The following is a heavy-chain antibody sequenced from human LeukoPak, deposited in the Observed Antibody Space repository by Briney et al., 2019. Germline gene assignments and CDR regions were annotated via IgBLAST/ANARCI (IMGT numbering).Heavy chain of an antibody. CDR3: ARPSCSGGSCQIDAFDI. J-gene: IGHJ3*02. D-gene: IGHD2-15*01. CDR1: EYTFTSYD. Sequence: ASVKVSCKASEYTFTSYDINWVRQATGQGLEWMGWMNPNSGNTGYAQKFQGRVTMTRNTSISTAYMELSSLRSEDTAVYYCARPSCSGGSCQIDAFDIWGQGTMVTVSS. CDR2: MNPNSGNT. V-gene: IGHV1-8*01.